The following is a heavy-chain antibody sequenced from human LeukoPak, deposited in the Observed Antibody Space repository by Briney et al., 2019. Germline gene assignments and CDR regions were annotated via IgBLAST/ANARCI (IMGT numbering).Heavy chain of an antibody. CDR3: ATDVPAVTIFGY. J-gene: IGHJ4*02. V-gene: IGHV3-74*01. Sequence: GGSLRLSCAASGFTFSTYWMHWVRQAPGPGLVWVSLINSDGSSTNYADSVKGRFTISRDNAKNTLYLQMNGLRAEDTAVYYCATDVPAVTIFGYWGQGTLVTVSS. D-gene: IGHD2-2*01. CDR1: GFTFSTYW. CDR2: INSDGSST.